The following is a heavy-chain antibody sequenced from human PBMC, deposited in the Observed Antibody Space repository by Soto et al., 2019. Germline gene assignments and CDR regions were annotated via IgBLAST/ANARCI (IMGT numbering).Heavy chain of an antibody. CDR2: ISAYNGNT. D-gene: IGHD2-2*01. J-gene: IGHJ4*02. CDR3: AGTEVVPAMMGDFDY. V-gene: IGHV1-18*01. Sequence: ASVKVSCKASGYTFTSYGISWVRQAPGQGLEWMGWISAYNGNTNYAQKLQGRVTMTTDTSTSTAYMELRSLRSDDTAVYYCAGTEVVPAMMGDFDYWGQGTLVTVSS. CDR1: GYTFTSYG.